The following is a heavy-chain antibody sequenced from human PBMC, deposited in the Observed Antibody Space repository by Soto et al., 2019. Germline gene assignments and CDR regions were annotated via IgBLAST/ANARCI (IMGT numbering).Heavy chain of an antibody. CDR1: GGTFSSYA. J-gene: IGHJ4*02. CDR2: IIPIFGTA. CDR3: ARDPRNLDQSFDY. V-gene: IGHV1-69*13. Sequence: SVKVSCKSSGGTFSSYAISWVRQAPGQGLEWMGGIIPIFGTANYAQKFQGRVTITADESTSTAYVELSSLRSEDTAVYYCARDPRNLDQSFDYWGQGTLVTVSA.